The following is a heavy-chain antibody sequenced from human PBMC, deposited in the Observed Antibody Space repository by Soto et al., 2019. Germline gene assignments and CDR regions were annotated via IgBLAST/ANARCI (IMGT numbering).Heavy chain of an antibody. D-gene: IGHD6-13*01. V-gene: IGHV4-61*01. CDR3: ARDSAGAGTDYFDY. CDR1: GGSVSSGSYY. J-gene: IGHJ4*02. CDR2: IYYSGST. Sequence: SETLSLTCTVSGGSVSSGSYYWSWIRQPPGKGLEWIGYIYYSGSTNYNPSLKSRVTISVDTSKNQFSLKLSSVTAADTAVYYCARDSAGAGTDYFDYWGQGTLVTVSS.